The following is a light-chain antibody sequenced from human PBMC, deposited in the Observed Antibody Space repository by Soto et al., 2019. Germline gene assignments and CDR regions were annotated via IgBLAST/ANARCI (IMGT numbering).Light chain of an antibody. Sequence: IVLTQSPGTLSLSPGERATLSCSASQRVSSTYFAWHQQKSGQAPRLLIHGASNRATGIPDRFSGTGSGTDFTLTISRLEPEDFAIYYCQQYGGSPRFTLGGGTKVDIK. J-gene: IGKJ4*01. CDR3: QQYGGSPRFT. CDR2: GAS. CDR1: QRVSSTY. V-gene: IGKV3-20*01.